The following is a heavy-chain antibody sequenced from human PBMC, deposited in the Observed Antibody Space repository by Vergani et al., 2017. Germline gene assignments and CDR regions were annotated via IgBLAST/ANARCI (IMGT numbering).Heavy chain of an antibody. V-gene: IGHV4-38-2*01. J-gene: IGHJ2*01. Sequence: QVQLQDSGPGLVKPSETLSLTCAVSGYSISSGYYWGWIRQPPGKGLEWIGSIYHSGSTYYNPSLKSRVTISVDTSKNQFSLKLSSVTAADTAVYYCARPGSSSWYQVSWYFDLWGRGTLVTVSS. CDR2: IYHSGST. CDR1: GYSISSGYY. CDR3: ARPGSSSWYQVSWYFDL. D-gene: IGHD6-13*01.